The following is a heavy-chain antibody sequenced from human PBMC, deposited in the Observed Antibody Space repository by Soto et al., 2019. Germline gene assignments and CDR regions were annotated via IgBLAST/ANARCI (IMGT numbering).Heavy chain of an antibody. CDR3: ARDFLSYDSSGYVLGAFDI. J-gene: IGHJ3*02. D-gene: IGHD3-22*01. CDR2: ISAYNGNT. Sequence: ASVKVSCKASGYTFTSYGISWVRQAPGQGLEWMGWISAYNGNTNYAQKLQGRVTMTTDTSTSTAYMELRSLRSDDTAVFYCARDFLSYDSSGYVLGAFDIWGQGTMVTVSS. V-gene: IGHV1-18*01. CDR1: GYTFTSYG.